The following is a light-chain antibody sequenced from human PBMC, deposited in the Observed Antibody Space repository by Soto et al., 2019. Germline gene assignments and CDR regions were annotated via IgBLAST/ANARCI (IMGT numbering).Light chain of an antibody. Sequence: DIQMTQSPSTLSASVGDRVTITCRASQSLSSGLAWDQQKPGKAHKLLSYDASSLESGVPSRFSGSGSGTEFTLPISSPQPEDFATYYCQQYNSYSPGFGQGTKVEIK. CDR1: QSLSSG. CDR3: QQYNSYSPG. V-gene: IGKV1-5*01. CDR2: DAS. J-gene: IGKJ1*01.